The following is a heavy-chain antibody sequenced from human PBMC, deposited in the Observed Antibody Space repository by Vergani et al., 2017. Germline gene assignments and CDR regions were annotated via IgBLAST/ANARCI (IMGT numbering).Heavy chain of an antibody. D-gene: IGHD3-10*01. CDR2: INAGNGNT. V-gene: IGHV1-3*01. Sequence: QVQLVQSGAEVKKPGASVKVSCKASGYTFTSYAMHWVRQAPGQRLEWMGWINAGNGNTKYSQKFQGRVTITRDTSASTAYMELSSLRSEDTAVYYCARGPAMVRGVRYFDYWGQGTLVTVSS. CDR3: ARGPAMVRGVRYFDY. J-gene: IGHJ4*02. CDR1: GYTFTSYA.